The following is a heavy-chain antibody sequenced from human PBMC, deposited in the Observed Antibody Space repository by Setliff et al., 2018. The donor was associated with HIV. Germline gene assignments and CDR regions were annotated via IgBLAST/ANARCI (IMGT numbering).Heavy chain of an antibody. CDR1: GGSISSSSYY. CDR2: IYYRGST. V-gene: IGHV4-39*07. D-gene: IGHD5-18*01. J-gene: IGHJ4*02. Sequence: PSETLSLTCTVSGGSISSSSYYWGWIRQPPGKGLEWIGSIYYRGSTYYTPSLKSRITISLDTSKNQFSLRMRSVTAADTAVYYCARVFVDTAVLRVLEYYFDSWGRGTLVTVSS. CDR3: ARVFVDTAVLRVLEYYFDS.